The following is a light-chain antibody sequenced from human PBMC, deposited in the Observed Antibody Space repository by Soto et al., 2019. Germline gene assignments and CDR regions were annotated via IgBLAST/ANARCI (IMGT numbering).Light chain of an antibody. J-gene: IGKJ1*01. V-gene: IGKV3-11*01. CDR1: QSVSSY. CDR3: QQRSNWRRT. Sequence: EIVLTQSPATLSLSPGERATLSCRASQSVSSYLAWYQQKPGQAPRLLIYDASNRATGIPARFSGSGSGTDFTLTISSLEPEDFAVYYCQQRSNWRRTFGQGTKVDIK. CDR2: DAS.